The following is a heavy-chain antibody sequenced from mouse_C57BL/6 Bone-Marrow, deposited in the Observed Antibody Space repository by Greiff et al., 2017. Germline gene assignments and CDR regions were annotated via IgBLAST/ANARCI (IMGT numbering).Heavy chain of an antibody. D-gene: IGHD2-1*01. Sequence: QVQLQQPGAELVKPGASVKLSCKASGYTFTSYWMHWVKQRPGQGLEWIGMIHPNSGSTNYNEKFKSKATLTVDKSSSPAYMQLSSLTSEDSAVYYCAREKSYGNYYFDYWGQGTTLTVSS. CDR2: IHPNSGST. CDR1: GYTFTSYW. J-gene: IGHJ2*01. V-gene: IGHV1-64*01. CDR3: AREKSYGNYYFDY.